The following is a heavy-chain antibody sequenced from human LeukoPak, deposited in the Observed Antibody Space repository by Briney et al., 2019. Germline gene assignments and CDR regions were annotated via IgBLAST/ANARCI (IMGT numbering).Heavy chain of an antibody. CDR2: INPSNGIT. CDR1: GYPFTTYF. V-gene: IGHV1-46*01. Sequence: GASVKVSCKASGYPFTTYFIHWVRQAPGQGLEWMGIINPSNGITKNAQTVQGRVTMTTDTSTSTAYMELRSLRSDDTAVYYCARDHPYYYDSSGYYAFDYWGQGTLVTVSS. D-gene: IGHD3-22*01. J-gene: IGHJ4*02. CDR3: ARDHPYYYDSSGYYAFDY.